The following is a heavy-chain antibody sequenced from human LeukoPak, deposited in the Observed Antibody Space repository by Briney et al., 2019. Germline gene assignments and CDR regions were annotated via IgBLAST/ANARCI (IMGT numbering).Heavy chain of an antibody. V-gene: IGHV3-21*01. Sequence: GGSLRLSCAASGFTFSSYSMNWVRQAPGKGLEWVSSISSSSSYIYYADSVKGRFTISRDNAKNSLYLQMNSLRAEDTAVYYCARGVLSVTEVDYWGQGTLVTVSS. D-gene: IGHD2-8*01. J-gene: IGHJ4*02. CDR2: ISSSSSYI. CDR3: ARGVLSVTEVDY. CDR1: GFTFSSYS.